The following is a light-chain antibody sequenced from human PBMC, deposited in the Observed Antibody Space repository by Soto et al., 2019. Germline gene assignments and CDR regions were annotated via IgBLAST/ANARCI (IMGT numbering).Light chain of an antibody. CDR1: QSVSSY. V-gene: IGKV3-11*01. CDR3: QQRSNWPLT. Sequence: EIVLTQSPATLSFSPGERATLSCRASQSVSSYLAWYQQKPGQAPRLLIYDASNRATGIPARFSGSGSETDFTLTISSLEPEDFAVYYCQQRSNWPLTFGGGTKVDI. CDR2: DAS. J-gene: IGKJ4*01.